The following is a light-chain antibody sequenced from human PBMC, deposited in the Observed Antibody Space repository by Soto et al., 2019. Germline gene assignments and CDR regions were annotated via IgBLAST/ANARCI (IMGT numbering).Light chain of an antibody. J-gene: IGKJ4*01. Sequence: EIVLTQSPSTLSLSPGERATLSCRASQSVTSYLDWYQQKPGQAPRLLIYDASNRAPSIPARFSGSWSGTDCYFTIISLEPDDFAFYYCQHPSKGAGFGVGTEVQS. CDR1: QSVTSY. V-gene: IGKV3-11*01. CDR3: QHPSKGAG. CDR2: DAS.